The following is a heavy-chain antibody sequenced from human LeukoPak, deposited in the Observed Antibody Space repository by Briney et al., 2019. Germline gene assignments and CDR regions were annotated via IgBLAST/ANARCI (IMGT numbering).Heavy chain of an antibody. CDR1: GFTLSSYS. CDR2: SRGSGTGT. CDR3: ARINSGYGTGWYGGDGY. D-gene: IGHD6-19*01. V-gene: IGHV3-23*01. Sequence: AGSLRLSCAASGFTLSSYSMSWVRQAPGKGLEWVSSSRGSGTGTHYEDSVKGRFTISRDNSTNTLYLQMNSLEVEDTAVYYCARINSGYGTGWYGGDGYWGQGTLVTVS. J-gene: IGHJ4*02.